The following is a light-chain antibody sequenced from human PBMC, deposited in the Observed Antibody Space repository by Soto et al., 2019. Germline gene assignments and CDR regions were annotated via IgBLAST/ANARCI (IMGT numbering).Light chain of an antibody. CDR3: CSYAGSITSSYV. V-gene: IGLV2-23*02. CDR1: GSDVGAYDL. J-gene: IGLJ1*01. CDR2: EVT. Sequence: QSALTQPAFVSGSPGQSITVSCTGTGSDVGAYDLVSWYQQHPGKAPKLIISEVTKRPSGVSNRFSGSKSGYTASLTISGLQAEDEADYYCCSYAGSITSSYVFGTGTKVTVL.